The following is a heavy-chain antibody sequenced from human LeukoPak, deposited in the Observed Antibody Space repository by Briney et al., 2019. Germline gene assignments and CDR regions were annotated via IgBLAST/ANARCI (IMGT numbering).Heavy chain of an antibody. CDR2: IYYSGST. D-gene: IGHD4-17*01. V-gene: IGHV4-59*01. CDR3: ARDQGLTTHDDAFDI. Sequence: SETPSLTCTVSGGSISSYYWSWIRQPPGKGLEWIGYIYYSGSTNYNPSLKSRVTISVDTSKNQFSLKLSSVTAADTAVYYCARDQGLTTHDDAFDIWGQGTMVTVSS. J-gene: IGHJ3*02. CDR1: GGSISSYY.